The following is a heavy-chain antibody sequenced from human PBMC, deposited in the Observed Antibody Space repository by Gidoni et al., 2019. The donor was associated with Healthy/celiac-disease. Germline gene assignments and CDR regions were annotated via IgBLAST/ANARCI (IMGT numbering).Heavy chain of an antibody. CDR1: VGSFSGYY. V-gene: IGHV4-34*01. J-gene: IGHJ6*02. D-gene: IGHD4-17*01. CDR2: INHSGST. Sequence: QVQLQQWGAGLLKPSEPLSLTCAVSVGSFSGYYWSWIPPPPGKGLEWIGEINHSGSTNYHPSLKSRVTISVDTSKNQLSLKLSSVTAADTAGYYCASLSGYGDYYYYGMDVWGQGTTVTVSS. CDR3: ASLSGYGDYYYYGMDV.